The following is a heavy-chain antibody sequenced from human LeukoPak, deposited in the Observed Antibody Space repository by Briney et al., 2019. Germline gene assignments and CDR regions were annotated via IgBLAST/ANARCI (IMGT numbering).Heavy chain of an antibody. Sequence: GGSLRLSCAASGFTFTSYGISWVRQAPGQGLEWMGWISAYNGNTNYAQKLQGRVTMTTDTSTSTAYMELRSLRSDDTAVYYCARDHGNCGYSYGCLDAFDIWGQGTMVTVSS. CDR2: ISAYNGNT. CDR3: ARDHGNCGYSYGCLDAFDI. J-gene: IGHJ3*02. D-gene: IGHD5-18*01. CDR1: GFTFTSYG. V-gene: IGHV1-18*01.